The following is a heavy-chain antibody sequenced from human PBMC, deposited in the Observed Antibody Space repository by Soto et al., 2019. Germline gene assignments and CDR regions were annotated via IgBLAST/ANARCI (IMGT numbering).Heavy chain of an antibody. CDR1: GFTFSSYS. CDR2: ISSSSSYI. V-gene: IGHV3-21*01. CDR3: ARLSVSGYDRWTYDY. Sequence: PGGSLRLSCAASGFTFSSYSMNWVRQAPGKGLEWVSSISSSSSYIYYADSVKGRFTISRDNAENSLYLQMNSLRAEDTAVYYCARLSVSGYDRWTYDYWGQGTLVTVSS. J-gene: IGHJ4*02. D-gene: IGHD5-12*01.